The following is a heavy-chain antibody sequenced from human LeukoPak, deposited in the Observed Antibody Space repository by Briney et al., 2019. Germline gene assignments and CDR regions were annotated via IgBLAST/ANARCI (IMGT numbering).Heavy chain of an antibody. CDR1: GYTFTSYD. J-gene: IGHJ4*02. D-gene: IGHD5-18*01. CDR3: ARGRLGSYGYYFDY. Sequence: ASVKVSCKASGYTFTSYDINWVRQATGQGLEWMGWMNPNSGNTGYAQKFQGRVTMTRNTSISTAYMELSSLRSEDTAVYYCARGRLGSYGYYFDYWGQGTLVTVSS. V-gene: IGHV1-8*01. CDR2: MNPNSGNT.